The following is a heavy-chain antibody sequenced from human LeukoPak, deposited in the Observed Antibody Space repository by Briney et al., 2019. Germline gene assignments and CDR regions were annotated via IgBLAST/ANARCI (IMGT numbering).Heavy chain of an antibody. Sequence: ASVKVSCKASGYTFSSYDINWVRQATGQGLEWMGWMNPNSGNTGYAQKFQGRVTMTRDTSISTAYMELSGLMSDDTAVYFCVRGPHTSGWPQHYYWGQGTLVTVSS. CDR3: VRGPHTSGWPQHYY. D-gene: IGHD6-19*01. J-gene: IGHJ4*02. V-gene: IGHV1-8*01. CDR1: GYTFSSYD. CDR2: MNPNSGNT.